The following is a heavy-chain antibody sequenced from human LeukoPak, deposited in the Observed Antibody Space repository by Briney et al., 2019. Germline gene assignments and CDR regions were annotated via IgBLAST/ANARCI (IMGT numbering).Heavy chain of an antibody. CDR3: ASSVATIKSFDF. D-gene: IGHD5-12*01. Sequence: ASVKVSCKASGYTFTSHGISWVRRAPGPELEWMGWISPYNGNTNYAQKFQGRVTMTTDTSTSTAYMELRSLRSDDTAVYYCASSVATIKSFDFWGQGTLVTVSA. V-gene: IGHV1-18*01. J-gene: IGHJ4*02. CDR2: ISPYNGNT. CDR1: GYTFTSHG.